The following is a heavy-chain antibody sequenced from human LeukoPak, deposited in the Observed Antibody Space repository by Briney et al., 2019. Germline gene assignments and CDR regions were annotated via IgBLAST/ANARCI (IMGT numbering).Heavy chain of an antibody. D-gene: IGHD5-18*01. CDR3: AKGYTYGAY. Sequence: GESLKISCTVSRYSSPNYWIGWAGQMPGKGLEWMGIIYPGDSDTRYSPSFQGQVTISAGKSISTAYLQWSSLKASYTAMEYCAKGYTYGAYWGQGTLVTVSS. V-gene: IGHV5-51*01. CDR1: RYSSPNYW. CDR2: IYPGDSDT. J-gene: IGHJ4*02.